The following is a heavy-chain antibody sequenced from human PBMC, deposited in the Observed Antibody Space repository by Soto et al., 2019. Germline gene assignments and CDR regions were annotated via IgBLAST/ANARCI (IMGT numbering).Heavy chain of an antibody. Sequence: SETVSLTCTVSGGCISSYYWSWIRQPPGKGLEWIGYIYYSGSTNYNPSLKSRVTISVDTSKNQFSLKLGSVTAADTAVYYCAGGRTPDWFDPWGQGTLVTVSS. CDR3: AGGRTPDWFDP. CDR1: GGCISSYY. CDR2: IYYSGST. V-gene: IGHV4-59*08. J-gene: IGHJ5*02. D-gene: IGHD2-15*01.